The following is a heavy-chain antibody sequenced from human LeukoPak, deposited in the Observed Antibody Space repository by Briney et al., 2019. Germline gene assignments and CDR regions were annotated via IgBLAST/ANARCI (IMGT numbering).Heavy chain of an antibody. D-gene: IGHD5-18*01. CDR1: GGSISSSSYY. J-gene: IGHJ3*02. Sequence: PSETLSLTCTVSGGSISSSSYYWGWIRQPPGKGLEWIGSIYYSGSTYYKPSLKSRVTISVDTSKNQFSLKLGSVTAAETAVYYCARWFRGYKDAFDMWGQGTMVTVSS. V-gene: IGHV4-39*01. CDR2: IYYSGST. CDR3: ARWFRGYKDAFDM.